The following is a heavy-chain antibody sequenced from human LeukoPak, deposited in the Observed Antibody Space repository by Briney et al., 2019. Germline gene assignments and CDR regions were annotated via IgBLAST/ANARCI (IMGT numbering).Heavy chain of an antibody. CDR1: GYSISNGYY. V-gene: IGHV4-38-2*02. J-gene: IGHJ4*02. D-gene: IGHD6-13*01. CDR2: IYRSGST. Sequence: SETLSLTCTVSGYSISNGYYWDWIRQPPGRGLEWIGNIYRSGSTSYNPSLKSRVTISVDTSKNQFSLKLSSVTAADTAVYYCARHNLRIAAAGTDYWSQGTLVTVS. CDR3: ARHNLRIAAAGTDY.